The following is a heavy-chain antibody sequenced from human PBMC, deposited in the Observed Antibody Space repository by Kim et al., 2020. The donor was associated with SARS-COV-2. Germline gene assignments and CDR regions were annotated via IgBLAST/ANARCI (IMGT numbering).Heavy chain of an antibody. J-gene: IGHJ4*02. CDR1: GGSFSGYY. Sequence: SETLSLTCAVYGGSFSGYYWSWIRQPPGKGLEWIGEINHSGSTNYNPSLKSRVTISVDTSKNQFSLKLSSVTAADTAVYYCARRMGITGTTGYFDYWGQGTLVTVSS. V-gene: IGHV4-34*01. CDR3: ARRMGITGTTGYFDY. D-gene: IGHD1-20*01. CDR2: INHSGST.